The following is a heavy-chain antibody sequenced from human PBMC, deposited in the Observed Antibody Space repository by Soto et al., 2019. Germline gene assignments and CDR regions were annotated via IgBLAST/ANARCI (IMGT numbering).Heavy chain of an antibody. Sequence: QVRLEQSGAEVTKPGASVKLSCKASGYTFTSYYMHWVRQAPGQGLEWMGAINTSGGTTTYAQKFQGRITMTRDTSTSTVYMELSSLRSEDTAVYYCTSRTQRQFDYGGQGTLVTVSS. J-gene: IGHJ4*02. CDR2: INTSGGTT. CDR1: GYTFTSYY. V-gene: IGHV1-46*03. CDR3: TSRTQRQFDY.